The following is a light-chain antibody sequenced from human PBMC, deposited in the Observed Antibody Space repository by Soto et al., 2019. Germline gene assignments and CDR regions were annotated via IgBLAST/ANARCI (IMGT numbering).Light chain of an antibody. CDR3: QMYNNWVAT. CDR1: QGVSSY. V-gene: IGKV3D-11*01. CDR2: DAS. Sequence: EIVLTQSPATLSLSPWERATLSCRASQGVSSYLAWYQQKPGQAPRLLIYDASNRATGIPARFSGSGPGTDFTLTINSLQSEDFAVYYCQMYNNWVATFGGGTKVDIK. J-gene: IGKJ4*01.